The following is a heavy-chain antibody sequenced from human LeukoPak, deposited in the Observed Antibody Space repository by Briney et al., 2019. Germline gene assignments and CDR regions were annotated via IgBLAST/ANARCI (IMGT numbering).Heavy chain of an antibody. Sequence: GGSLRLSCAASGFTFSAYSMNWVRQAPGKGLEWISYIGISSGNTKYADSVKGRFTISGNKAKNSLYLQMNSLRVEDTAVYYCARDYKYAFDNWGQGTLVTVSS. D-gene: IGHD5-24*01. CDR1: GFTFSAYS. CDR2: IGISSGNT. V-gene: IGHV3-48*01. CDR3: ARDYKYAFDN. J-gene: IGHJ4*02.